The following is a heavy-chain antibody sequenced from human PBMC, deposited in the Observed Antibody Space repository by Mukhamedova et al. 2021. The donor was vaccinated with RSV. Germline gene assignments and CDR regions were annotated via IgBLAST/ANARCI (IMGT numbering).Heavy chain of an antibody. D-gene: IGHD2/OR15-2a*01. J-gene: IGHJ4*02. V-gene: IGHV3-72*01. CDR3: AKDRPGQYSWDS. CDR2: T. Sequence: TEYAASVKGRFTIPRHDSENSLYLQMNSLRTEDTAVYYCAKDRPGQYSWDSWGQGALVTVSS.